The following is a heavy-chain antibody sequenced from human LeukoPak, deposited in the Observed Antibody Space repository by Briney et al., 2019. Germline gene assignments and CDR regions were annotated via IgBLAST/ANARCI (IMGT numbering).Heavy chain of an antibody. V-gene: IGHV4-59*01. J-gene: IGHJ6*03. CDR3: SSGDFCSSSNCYLRPMDV. D-gene: IGHD2-2*01. CDR1: GGSISDYY. Sequence: SETLSLTCTVYGGSISDYYWNWIRQPPGKGLEWIGYIYYSGSTTYNPSLKSRVTMSVDTAKNQFSLKLRSVTAADTAVYYCSSGDFCSSSNCYLRPMDVWGKGTTVTVSS. CDR2: IYYSGST.